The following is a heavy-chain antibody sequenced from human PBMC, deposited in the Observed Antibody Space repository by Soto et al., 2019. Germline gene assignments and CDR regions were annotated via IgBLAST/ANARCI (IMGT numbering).Heavy chain of an antibody. D-gene: IGHD3-22*01. CDR1: GGTFSSYA. Sequence: SVKVSCKASGGTFSSYAISWVRQAPGQGLEWMGGIIPIFGTANYAQKFQGRVTITADESTSTAYMELSSLRSEDTAVYYCARGTPYYYDSSGYPTPSYYFDYWGQGTLVTVS. CDR2: IIPIFGTA. CDR3: ARGTPYYYDSSGYPTPSYYFDY. J-gene: IGHJ4*02. V-gene: IGHV1-69*13.